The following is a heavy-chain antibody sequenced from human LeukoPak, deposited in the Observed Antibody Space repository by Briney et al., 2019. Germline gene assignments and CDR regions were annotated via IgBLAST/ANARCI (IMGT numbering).Heavy chain of an antibody. CDR3: AKGIAAADPNWFDP. CDR1: GFTFSSYG. CDR2: ISYDGTIK. J-gene: IGHJ5*02. V-gene: IGHV3-30*18. Sequence: GGSLRLSCAASGFTFSSYGMHWVRQVPGKGLEWVAVISYDGTIKYYADSVKGRFTISRDNSKNTLYLQMNSLRAEDTAVYYCAKGIAAADPNWFDPWGQGTLVTVSS. D-gene: IGHD6-13*01.